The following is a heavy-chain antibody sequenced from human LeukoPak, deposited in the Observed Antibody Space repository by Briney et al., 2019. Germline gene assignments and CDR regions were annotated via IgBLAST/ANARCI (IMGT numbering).Heavy chain of an antibody. CDR3: AKALYNPGNYYDSSGYYYHY. CDR1: GFIFRNYW. J-gene: IGHJ4*02. D-gene: IGHD3-22*01. CDR2: INYNGDKI. V-gene: IGHV3-7*03. Sequence: GGSLRLSCAVSGFIFRNYWMSWVRQAPGKGLEWVANINYNGDKIYYVDSVKGRFTVSRDNARESLYLQMNSLRAEDTAVYYCAKALYNPGNYYDSSGYYYHYWGQGTLVTVSS.